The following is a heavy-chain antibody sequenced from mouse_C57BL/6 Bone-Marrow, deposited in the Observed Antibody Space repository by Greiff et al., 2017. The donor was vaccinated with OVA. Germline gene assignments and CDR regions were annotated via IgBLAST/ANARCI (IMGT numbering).Heavy chain of an antibody. D-gene: IGHD2-4*01. Sequence: EVQLQQSVAELVRPGASVKLSCTASGFTFKNSYMHWVKQRPEQGLEWIGRIDPANGNTKYAPKFQGKATLTADTSSNTAYLQLSSLTSEDTAMDYCARYDCYYYARDYWGQGTTVTVSS. CDR2: IDPANGNT. J-gene: IGHJ4*01. CDR3: ARYDCYYYARDY. V-gene: IGHV14-3*01. CDR1: GFTFKNSY.